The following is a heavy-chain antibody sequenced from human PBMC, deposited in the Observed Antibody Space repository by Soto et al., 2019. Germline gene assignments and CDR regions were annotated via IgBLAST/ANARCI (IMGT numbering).Heavy chain of an antibody. V-gene: IGHV3-48*03. Sequence: EVQLVESGGDLVQPGGSLRLSCVASGSTFSSYEMNWVRQAPGKGLEWVSYISTSGRTIHYADSVRGRFTISRDNARNPLYLQMNALRAEDTAIYYCARNTGDYEVYWGQGTLVTVSS. J-gene: IGHJ4*02. CDR3: ARNTGDYEVY. D-gene: IGHD4-17*01. CDR2: ISTSGRTI. CDR1: GSTFSSYE.